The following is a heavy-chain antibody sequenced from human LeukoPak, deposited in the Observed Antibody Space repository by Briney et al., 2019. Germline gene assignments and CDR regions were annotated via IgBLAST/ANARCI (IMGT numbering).Heavy chain of an antibody. V-gene: IGHV5-51*01. CDR1: GYSFTNYW. CDR3: ARHSGKCDYTSRFDAFHYYGMDF. J-gene: IGHJ6*02. D-gene: IGHD3-10*01. Sequence: GESLKISCKASGYSFTNYWIGWVRQMPGKGLGWMGIIYPGDSDTRYSPSFQGQVTISADKSISTAYLQWSSLKDSDTAMYFCARHSGKCDYTSRFDAFHYYGMDFWGQGTTVTVSS. CDR2: IYPGDSDT.